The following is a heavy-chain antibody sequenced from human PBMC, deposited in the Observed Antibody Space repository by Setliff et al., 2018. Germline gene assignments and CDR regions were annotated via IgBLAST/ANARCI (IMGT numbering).Heavy chain of an antibody. CDR2: INPKDGYT. D-gene: IGHD2-2*01. CDR1: GHSLTSNH. V-gene: IGHV1-46*01. CDR3: ARGYCSSPSCFFAGWFDP. J-gene: IGHJ5*02. Sequence: ASVKVSCKASGHSLTSNHFHWGRQAPGKGLEWMGTINPKDGYTIYAPAFQGRVAMTTDTSKNQFSLKLTSVTAADTAVYYCARGYCSSPSCFFAGWFDPWGQGTLVTVSS.